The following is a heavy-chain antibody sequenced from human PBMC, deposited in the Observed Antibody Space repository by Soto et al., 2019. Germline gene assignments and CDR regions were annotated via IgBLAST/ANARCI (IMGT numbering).Heavy chain of an antibody. CDR1: GGTFSSYA. CDR3: ARARYCSSTSCYTYDY. Sequence: SVKVSCKASGGTFSSYAISWGRQAPGQGLEWMGGIIPIFGTANYAQKFQGRVTITADKSTSTAYMELSSLRSEDTAVYYCARARYCSSTSCYTYDYWGQGTLVTVSS. CDR2: IIPIFGTA. V-gene: IGHV1-69*06. J-gene: IGHJ4*02. D-gene: IGHD2-2*02.